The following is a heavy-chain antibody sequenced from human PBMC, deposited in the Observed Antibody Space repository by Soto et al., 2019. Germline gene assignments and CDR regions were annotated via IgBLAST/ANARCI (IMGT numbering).Heavy chain of an antibody. V-gene: IGHV3-21*01. CDR3: ARDIGRDYCSSTSCGACMDV. D-gene: IGHD2-2*01. CDR1: GLTFSSYS. CDR2: ISRSSSYI. Sequence: PGGSLRLSCAASGLTFSSYSMDWVRQAPGKGLEWVSSISRSSSYIYYADSVKGRFTISRDNAKNSLYLQMNSLRAEDTAVYYCARDIGRDYCSSTSCGACMDVWGQGTTVTVSS. J-gene: IGHJ6*02.